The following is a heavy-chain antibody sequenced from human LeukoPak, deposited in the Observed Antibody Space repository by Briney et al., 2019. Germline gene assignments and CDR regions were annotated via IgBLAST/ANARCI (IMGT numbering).Heavy chain of an antibody. CDR1: GFTFSSYA. CDR2: ISGSGGST. D-gene: IGHD6-19*01. Sequence: GGSLRLSCAASGFTFSSYAMSWVRQAPGKGLEWVSAISGSGGSTYYADSVKGRFTISRDNSKNTLYLQMNSLRAEDTALYYCAKAGQRAVAGTVSFDYWGQGTLVTVSS. J-gene: IGHJ4*02. V-gene: IGHV3-23*01. CDR3: AKAGQRAVAGTVSFDY.